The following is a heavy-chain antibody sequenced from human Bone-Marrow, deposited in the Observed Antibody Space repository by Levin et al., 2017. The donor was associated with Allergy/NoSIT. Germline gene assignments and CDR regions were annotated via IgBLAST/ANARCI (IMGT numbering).Heavy chain of an antibody. CDR2: VWHDGTNN. J-gene: IGHJ3*02. V-gene: IGHV3-33*01. CDR3: AREMADLRSLMSARRAFDI. Sequence: GGSLRLSCAASGFTFRSYVMHWVRQAPGKGLEWVAAVWHDGTNNFYLDSVQGRFTISRDNSNNMLYLDMRRLRSEDTATYYCAREMADLRSLMSARRAFDIWGQGTMVTVSS. CDR1: GFTFRSYV. D-gene: IGHD3-3*01.